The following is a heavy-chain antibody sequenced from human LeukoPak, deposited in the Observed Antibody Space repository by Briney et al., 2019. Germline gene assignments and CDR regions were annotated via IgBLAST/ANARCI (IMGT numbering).Heavy chain of an antibody. CDR1: GFTFSNYA. V-gene: IGHV3-30*04. CDR3: ASPKRGDAILPDH. CDR2: ISYEGSSK. J-gene: IGHJ5*02. D-gene: IGHD3-10*01. Sequence: PGGSLRLSCVASGFTFSNYAMHWVRQAPGKGLEWVAVISYEGSSKYCADSVKGRFTISRDNSKNTLHLQMDSLRDEDTAVYYCASPKRGDAILPDHWGQGTLVTVSS.